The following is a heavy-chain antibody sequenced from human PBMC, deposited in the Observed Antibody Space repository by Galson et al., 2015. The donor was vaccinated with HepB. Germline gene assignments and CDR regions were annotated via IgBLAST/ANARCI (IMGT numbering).Heavy chain of an antibody. J-gene: IGHJ5*02. D-gene: IGHD4-11*01. CDR1: GYSFTGYW. CDR3: ARQTPPKISVTVSSTWFDP. CDR2: IDPSDSYT. V-gene: IGHV5-10-1*01. Sequence: QSGAEVKKPGESLRISCEGSGYSFTGYWINWVRQMPGKGLEWMGRIDPSDSYTNYSPSFQGHVTISADKSISTAFLQWSSLKASDTAMYYCARQTPPKISVTVSSTWFDPWGQGTLVTVSS.